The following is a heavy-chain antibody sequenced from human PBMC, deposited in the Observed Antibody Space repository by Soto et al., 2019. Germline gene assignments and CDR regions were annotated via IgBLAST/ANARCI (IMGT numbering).Heavy chain of an antibody. CDR1: GFTFSNYG. V-gene: IGHV3-33*01. D-gene: IGHD2-21*02. Sequence: GGSLRLSCAASGFTFSNYGLHWVRQAPGKGLEWVAVIWYDGSRQYYVDSVKGRFTISRDDSRDTLYLQMDSLRAEDTAVYYCARDIGVTDYRLDYWGQGTLVTVSS. J-gene: IGHJ4*02. CDR3: ARDIGVTDYRLDY. CDR2: IWYDGSRQ.